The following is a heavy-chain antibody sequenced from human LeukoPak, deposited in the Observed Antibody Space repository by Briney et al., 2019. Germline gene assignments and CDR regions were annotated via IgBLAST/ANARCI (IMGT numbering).Heavy chain of an antibody. CDR1: GGSISSGGYY. D-gene: IGHD1-26*01. V-gene: IGHV4-31*03. CDR2: IYYSGST. Sequence: SETLSLTCTVSGGSISSGGYYWRWIRQHPGKGLEWIGYIYYSGSTYYNPSLKSRVTISVDTSKNQFSLKLSSVTAADTAVYYCARVGRIVGATGSLDAFDIWGQGTMVTVSS. CDR3: ARVGRIVGATGSLDAFDI. J-gene: IGHJ3*02.